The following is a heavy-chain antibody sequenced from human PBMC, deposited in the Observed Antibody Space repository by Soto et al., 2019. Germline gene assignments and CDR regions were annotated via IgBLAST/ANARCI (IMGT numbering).Heavy chain of an antibody. CDR2: IYSGGST. D-gene: IGHD2-21*02. J-gene: IGHJ5*02. Sequence: PGGSLRLFCAASGFTVSSNYMSWVRQAPGKGLEWVSVIYSGGSTYYADSVKGRFTISRDNSKNTLYLQMNSLRAEDTAVYYCARGGAYCGGDCYFSNWFDPWGQGTLVTVSS. CDR3: ARGGAYCGGDCYFSNWFDP. V-gene: IGHV3-53*01. CDR1: GFTVSSNY.